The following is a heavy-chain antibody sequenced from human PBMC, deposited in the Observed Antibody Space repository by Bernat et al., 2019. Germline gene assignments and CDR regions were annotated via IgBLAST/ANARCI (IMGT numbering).Heavy chain of an antibody. D-gene: IGHD6-13*01. Sequence: QLQLQESGPGLVKPSETLSLTCTVSGGSISSSSYYWGWIRQPPGKGLEWIGSIYYSGSTYYNPSLKGRVTISVDTSKNQFSLKLSSVTAADTAVYYCARGAAASNGVSDYWGQGTLVTVSS. V-gene: IGHV4-39*01. CDR3: ARGAAASNGVSDY. CDR1: GGSISSSSYY. CDR2: IYYSGST. J-gene: IGHJ4*02.